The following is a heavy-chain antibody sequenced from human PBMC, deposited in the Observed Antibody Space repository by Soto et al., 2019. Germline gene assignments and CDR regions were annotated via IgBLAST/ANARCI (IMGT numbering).Heavy chain of an antibody. CDR3: AKDFCSSTSCRDWFDP. CDR1: GFTFSSYG. Sequence: QVQLVESGGGVVQPGRSLRLSCAASGFTFSSYGMHWVRQAPGKGLEWVAVISYDGSNKYYADSVKGRFTISRDNSKNTLYLQMNSLRAEDTAVYYCAKDFCSSTSCRDWFDPWGQGTLVTVSS. V-gene: IGHV3-30*18. D-gene: IGHD2-2*01. CDR2: ISYDGSNK. J-gene: IGHJ5*02.